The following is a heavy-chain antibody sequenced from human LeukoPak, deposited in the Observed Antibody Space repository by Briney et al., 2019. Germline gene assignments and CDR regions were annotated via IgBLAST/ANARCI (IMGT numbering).Heavy chain of an antibody. CDR3: ARRDDHTLDY. V-gene: IGHV4-34*01. CDR1: GGSFSGYY. D-gene: IGHD1-14*01. J-gene: IGHJ4*02. CDR2: INHSGST. Sequence: SETLSLTCAVYGGSFSGYYWSWIRQPPGKGLEWIGEINHSGSTNYNPSLKSRVTISVDTSKNQFSLKLSSVTAADTAVYYCARRDDHTLDYWGQGTLVTVSS.